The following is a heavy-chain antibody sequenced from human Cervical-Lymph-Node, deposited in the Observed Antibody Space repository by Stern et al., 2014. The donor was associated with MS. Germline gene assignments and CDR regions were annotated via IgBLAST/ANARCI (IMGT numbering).Heavy chain of an antibody. CDR2: IWYDGSNK. D-gene: IGHD2-15*01. CDR3: ARDRHDLGYCSGGSCYLPDY. V-gene: IGHV3-33*01. CDR1: GFTFSSYG. J-gene: IGHJ4*02. Sequence: MQLVESGGGVVQPGRSLRLSCAASGFTFSSYGMHWVRPAPGQGLEWVAVIWYDGSNKYYADSVKGRFTISRDKSKNTLYLQMNSLRAEDTAVYYCARDRHDLGYCSGGSCYLPDYWGQGTLVTVSS.